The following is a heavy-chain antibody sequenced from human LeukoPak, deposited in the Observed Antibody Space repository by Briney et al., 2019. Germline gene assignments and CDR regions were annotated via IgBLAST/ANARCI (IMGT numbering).Heavy chain of an antibody. J-gene: IGHJ4*02. CDR1: GYTFTSYD. CDR3: ARVSQLKGNFDY. CDR2: MNPNSGNT. D-gene: IGHD3-10*01. Sequence: SVKVSCKGSGYTFTSYDINWVRQATGQGLEWMGWMNPNSGNTGYAQKFQGRVTMTRNTSISTAYMELSSLRSEDTAVYYCARVSQLKGNFDYWGQGTLVTVSS. V-gene: IGHV1-8*01.